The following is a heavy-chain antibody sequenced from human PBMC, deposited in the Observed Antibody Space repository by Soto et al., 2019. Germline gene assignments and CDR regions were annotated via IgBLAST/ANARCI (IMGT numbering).Heavy chain of an antibody. Sequence: QVQLQASGPGLVKPSGTLSLTCAVSGGSISSSNWWSWVRQPPGKGLEWIGNIYHSGSTNSNPSLKSRVTTSVDKSKNQFSLKLSSVTAADTAVYYCARVAVAGTRVDYWGQGTLVTVSS. V-gene: IGHV4-4*02. CDR2: IYHSGST. CDR1: GGSISSSNW. J-gene: IGHJ4*02. D-gene: IGHD6-19*01. CDR3: ARVAVAGTRVDY.